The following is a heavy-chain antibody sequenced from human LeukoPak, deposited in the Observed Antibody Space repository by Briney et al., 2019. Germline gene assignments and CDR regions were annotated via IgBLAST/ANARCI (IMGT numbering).Heavy chain of an antibody. J-gene: IGHJ3*02. Sequence: SETLSLTCTVSGGSISSGDYYWSWIRQPPGKGLEWIGYIYYSGSTYYNPSLKSRVTISVDTSKNQFSLKLSSVTAADTAVYYCARSMVVTAFDIWGQGTMVTVPS. D-gene: IGHD2-21*02. CDR1: GGSISSGDYY. CDR2: IYYSGST. CDR3: ARSMVVTAFDI. V-gene: IGHV4-30-4*08.